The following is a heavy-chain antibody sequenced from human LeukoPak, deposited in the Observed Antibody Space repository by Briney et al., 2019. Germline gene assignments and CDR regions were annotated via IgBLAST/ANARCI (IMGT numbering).Heavy chain of an antibody. D-gene: IGHD1-26*01. CDR1: GFTFSSYT. Sequence: PGRSLRLSCAASGFTFSSYTIHWVRQAPGKGLEWVAVISYDGSNKYYADSVKGRFTISRDNSKNTLYLQMNSLRAEDTAVYYCARDSIGGATTLDYWGQGTLVTVSS. V-gene: IGHV3-30*04. CDR2: ISYDGSNK. CDR3: ARDSIGGATTLDY. J-gene: IGHJ4*02.